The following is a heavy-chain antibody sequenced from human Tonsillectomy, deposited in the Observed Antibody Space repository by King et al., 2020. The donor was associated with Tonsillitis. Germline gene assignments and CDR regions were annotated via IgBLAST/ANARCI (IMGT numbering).Heavy chain of an antibody. D-gene: IGHD2-21*01. Sequence: QLQESGPGLVKPSETLSITCTVSGGSISSYYWSWIRQPPGKGLEWIGYIYYSGSTNYNPSLKSRVTISVDTSKNQFSLKLSSVTAADTAVYYCARDIPAMGISAGFGDIWGQGTMVTVSS. CDR2: IYYSGST. CDR1: GGSISSYY. J-gene: IGHJ3*02. V-gene: IGHV4-59*01. CDR3: ARDIPAMGISAGFGDI.